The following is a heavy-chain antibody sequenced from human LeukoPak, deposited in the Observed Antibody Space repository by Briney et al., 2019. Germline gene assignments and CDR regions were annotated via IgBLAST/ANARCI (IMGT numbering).Heavy chain of an antibody. CDR2: ISSSGSTI. CDR1: GFTFSSYE. CDR3: AREDCRGGSCYFDY. D-gene: IGHD2-15*01. Sequence: SGGSLRLSCAASGFTFSSYEMNWVRQAPGKGLEWVSYISSSGSTIYYADSVKGRFTISRDNAKNSLYLQMNSLRAEDTAVFYCAREDCRGGSCYFDYWGQGTLVTVSS. V-gene: IGHV3-48*03. J-gene: IGHJ4*02.